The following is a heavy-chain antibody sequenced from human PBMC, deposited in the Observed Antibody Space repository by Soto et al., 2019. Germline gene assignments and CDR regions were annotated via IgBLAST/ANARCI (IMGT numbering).Heavy chain of an antibody. V-gene: IGHV4-61*01. CDR3: ARGVGVVTFFDY. D-gene: IGHD3-3*01. CDR2: IYYRGST. J-gene: IGHJ4*02. CDR1: GGSVSSGNYY. Sequence: QVQLQESGPGLVKPSETLSLTCTVSGGSVSSGNYYWSWIRQPPGKGLEWIGYIYYRGSTNFNPSLKRRVTISVDTSKNQFSLKLSSVTAADTAVYYCARGVGVVTFFDYWGQGTLVTFSS.